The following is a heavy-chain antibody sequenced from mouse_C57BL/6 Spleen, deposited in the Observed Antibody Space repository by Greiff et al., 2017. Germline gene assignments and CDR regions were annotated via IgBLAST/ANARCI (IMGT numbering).Heavy chain of an antibody. D-gene: IGHD2-3*01. CDR3: ERHSDGYPFDY. Sequence: LMESGGDLVKPGGSLKLSCAASGFTFSSYGMSWVRQTPDKRLEWVATISSGGSYTYYPDSVKGRFTISRDNAKNTLYLQMSSLKSEDTAMYYCERHSDGYPFDYWGQGTTLTVSS. J-gene: IGHJ2*01. V-gene: IGHV5-6*01. CDR1: GFTFSSYG. CDR2: ISSGGSYT.